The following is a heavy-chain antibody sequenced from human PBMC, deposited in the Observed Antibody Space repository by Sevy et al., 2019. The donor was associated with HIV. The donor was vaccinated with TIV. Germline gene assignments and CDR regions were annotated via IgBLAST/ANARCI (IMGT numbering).Heavy chain of an antibody. CDR1: GITFSLNA. CDR3: ARETVSGYNL. Sequence: GGSLRLSCAASGITFSLNAMHWVRQAPGKGLEWVAVISYDGNDKYYADSVKGRFSISRDNSKNIVYLQINSLRGEDTAVYYCARETVSGYNLWGQGTLVTVSS. D-gene: IGHD5-12*01. J-gene: IGHJ4*02. V-gene: IGHV3-30*07. CDR2: ISYDGNDK.